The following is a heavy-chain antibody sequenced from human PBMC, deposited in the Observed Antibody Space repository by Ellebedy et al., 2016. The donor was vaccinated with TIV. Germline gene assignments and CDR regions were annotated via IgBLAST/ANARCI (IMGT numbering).Heavy chain of an antibody. Sequence: SLKISCAASGFTFKYFAMNWVRQAPGKGLEWVSGINWNSDTINYAEFVKGRFTISRDNAKNSLYLQMNSLRAEDTAVYYCARSTVINPEGDAYDIWGQGTKVTVSS. J-gene: IGHJ3*02. V-gene: IGHV3-9*01. CDR3: ARSTVINPEGDAYDI. CDR1: GFTFKYFA. D-gene: IGHD4-23*01. CDR2: INWNSDTI.